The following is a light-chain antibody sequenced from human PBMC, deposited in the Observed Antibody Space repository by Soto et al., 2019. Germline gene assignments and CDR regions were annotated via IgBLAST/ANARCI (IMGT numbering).Light chain of an antibody. Sequence: DIQITQSPSSLSASVGDRVTITCRASQSISSYLNWYQQKPGKAPKLLIYAASSLQSGVPSRFSGSGSGSDFTLTISSLQPADFATYYCQESYSTPHTFGQGTKLEIK. CDR2: AAS. J-gene: IGKJ2*01. CDR1: QSISSY. CDR3: QESYSTPHT. V-gene: IGKV1-39*01.